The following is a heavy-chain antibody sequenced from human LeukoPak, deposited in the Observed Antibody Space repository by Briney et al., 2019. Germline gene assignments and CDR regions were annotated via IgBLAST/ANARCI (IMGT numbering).Heavy chain of an antibody. Sequence: SETLSLTCAVYGGSFSGYYWSWIRQPPGKGLEWIGEINHSGSTNYNPSLKSRVTISVDTSKNQFSLKLSSVTAADTAVYYCARGGIQPYYYYMDVWGKGTTVTVSS. V-gene: IGHV4-34*01. CDR1: GGSFSGYY. CDR3: ARGGIQPYYYYMDV. J-gene: IGHJ6*03. CDR2: INHSGST. D-gene: IGHD5-18*01.